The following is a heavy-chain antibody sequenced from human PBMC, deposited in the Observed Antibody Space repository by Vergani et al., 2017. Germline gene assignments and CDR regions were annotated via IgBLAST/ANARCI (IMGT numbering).Heavy chain of an antibody. J-gene: IGHJ5*02. CDR3: VRTRSGSCTGGSCYSGWFDP. D-gene: IGHD2-15*01. CDR1: GYTFTNYA. Sequence: QVQLVQSGSEVKKPGASVKVSCRASGYTFTNYALNWVRQAPGQGLEWMGWINSNSGNPTYAQGFKGRFVFSLDSSVSTSYLQINSLQPEDTAVYYCVRTRSGSCTGGSCYSGWFDPWCQGTLVTVSS. V-gene: IGHV7-4-1*02. CDR2: INSNSGNP.